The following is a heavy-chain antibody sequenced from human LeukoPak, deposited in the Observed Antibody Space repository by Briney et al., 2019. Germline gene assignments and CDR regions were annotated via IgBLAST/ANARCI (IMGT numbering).Heavy chain of an antibody. Sequence: SETLPLTCTVSGGSISSYYWSWIRQPPGKGLEWIGYIYYSGSTNYNPSLKSRVTISVDTSKNQFSLKLSSVTAADTAVYYCARVPPYYYDSSGYYNYFDYWGQGTLVTVSS. D-gene: IGHD3-22*01. J-gene: IGHJ4*02. CDR3: ARVPPYYYDSSGYYNYFDY. CDR2: IYYSGST. CDR1: GGSISSYY. V-gene: IGHV4-59*12.